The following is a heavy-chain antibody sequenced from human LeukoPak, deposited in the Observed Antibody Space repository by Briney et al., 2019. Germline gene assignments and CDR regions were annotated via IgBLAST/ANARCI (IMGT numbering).Heavy chain of an antibody. V-gene: IGHV1-2*02. Sequence: ASVKVSCKASGYTFTGYYIHWVRPAPGQGLEWMGWINPNSGGTNYAQKFQGRVTMTRDTSISTAYMELSRLRSDDTAVYYCARTVDYAEYYYYYGMDVWGQGTTVTVSS. CDR1: GYTFTGYY. J-gene: IGHJ6*02. CDR3: ARTVDYAEYYYYYGMDV. D-gene: IGHD4-17*01. CDR2: INPNSGGT.